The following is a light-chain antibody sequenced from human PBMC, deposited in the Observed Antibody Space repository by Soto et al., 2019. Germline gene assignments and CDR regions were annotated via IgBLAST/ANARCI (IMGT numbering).Light chain of an antibody. Sequence: DIQMTQSPSPLSASVGDRVTITCRASQTISTYLNWYQQKPGKAPKLLIYGASSLQSGVPSRFSGSGSGTDFTLTISSLQPEDFGTYYCQQSLSTPRTFGQGTKVEIK. V-gene: IGKV1-39*01. CDR3: QQSLSTPRT. CDR2: GAS. CDR1: QTISTY. J-gene: IGKJ1*01.